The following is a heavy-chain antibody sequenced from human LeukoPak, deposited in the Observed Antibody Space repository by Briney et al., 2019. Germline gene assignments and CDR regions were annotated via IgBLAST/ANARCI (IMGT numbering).Heavy chain of an antibody. CDR2: IYYSGST. J-gene: IGHJ6*03. V-gene: IGHV4-39*01. CDR1: GGSISSGGYS. D-gene: IGHD3-9*01. CDR3: TVLRYFDRYMDV. Sequence: SETLSLTCAVSGGSISSGGYSWSWIRQPPGKGLEWIGSIYYSGSTYYNPSLKSRVTISVDTSKNQFSLKLSSVTAADTAVYYCTVLRYFDRYMDVWGKGTTVTVSS.